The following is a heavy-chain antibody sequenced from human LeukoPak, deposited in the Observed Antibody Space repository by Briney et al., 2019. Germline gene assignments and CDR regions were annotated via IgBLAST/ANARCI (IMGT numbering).Heavy chain of an antibody. CDR3: ARLGNGTGVWYYYGMDV. D-gene: IGHD2-8*01. Sequence: GSPRLSSAPPGVTLCDYYMSWICQGPRKGLERGSYICSSGSTIYYADSVKGRFSISRDNAKNSLYLQMNSLRAEDTAVYYCARLGNGTGVWYYYGMDVWGQGTTVTVSS. CDR1: GVTLCDYY. CDR2: ICSSGSTI. J-gene: IGHJ6*02. V-gene: IGHV3-11*01.